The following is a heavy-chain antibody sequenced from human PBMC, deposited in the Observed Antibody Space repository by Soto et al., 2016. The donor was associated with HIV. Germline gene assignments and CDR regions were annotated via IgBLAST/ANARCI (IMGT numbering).Heavy chain of an antibody. CDR1: GFIFSDCA. J-gene: IGHJ5*02. CDR3: TRDSGTYNWLDP. Sequence: EVQLVESGGGLVQPGGSLKLSCAVSGFIFSDCAIHWVRQASGKGLEWVGVVRTKAAYTATEYAASVKGRFTISRDDSENTAYLQMNNLKTEDTAMYYCTRDSGTYNWLDPWGQGTLVTVSS. D-gene: IGHD1-26*01. V-gene: IGHV3-73*01. CDR2: VRTKAAYTAT.